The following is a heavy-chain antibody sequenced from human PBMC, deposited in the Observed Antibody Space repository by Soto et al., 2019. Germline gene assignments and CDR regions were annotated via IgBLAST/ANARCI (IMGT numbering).Heavy chain of an antibody. Sequence: ESLKISCKGSGYTFTDYWIGWVRQLPGKGLEWMGIIYPGDSDTRYSPSFQGHVTITVDKSTSTAYLQWNTLKASDTAMYYCAIHTSHFRSCDNDSAFWGQGTTGIV. CDR2: IYPGDSDT. CDR1: GYTFTDYW. CDR3: AIHTSHFRSCDNDSAF. D-gene: IGHD1-26*01. J-gene: IGHJ6*01. V-gene: IGHV5-51*01.